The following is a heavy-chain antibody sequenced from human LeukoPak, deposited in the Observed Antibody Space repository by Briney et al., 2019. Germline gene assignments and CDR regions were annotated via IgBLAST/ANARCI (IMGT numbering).Heavy chain of an antibody. D-gene: IGHD4-11*01. CDR3: ARGQDSNWYYFDY. J-gene: IGHJ4*02. Sequence: SETLSLTCAVYGGSFSGCYWSWIGQPPGKGLEWIGEINHSGSTNYNPSLKSRVTISVDTSKNQFSLKLSSVTAADTAVYYCARGQDSNWYYFDYWGQGTLVTVSS. CDR1: GGSFSGCY. V-gene: IGHV4-34*01. CDR2: INHSGST.